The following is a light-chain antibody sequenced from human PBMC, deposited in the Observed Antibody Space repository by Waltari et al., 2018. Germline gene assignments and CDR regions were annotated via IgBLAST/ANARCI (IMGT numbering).Light chain of an antibody. J-gene: IGLJ1*01. V-gene: IGLV2-23*01. CDR1: SSDVGNYNF. Sequence: QSAPTQPASVSGSPGQSITISCTSTSSDVGNYNFVSWYQQHPGKAPKLMIYEGSKRPSGVSNRFSGSKSGNTASLTISGLQAEDEADYYCCSYAGSTTFYVFGTETKVTVV. CDR2: EGS. CDR3: CSYAGSTTFYV.